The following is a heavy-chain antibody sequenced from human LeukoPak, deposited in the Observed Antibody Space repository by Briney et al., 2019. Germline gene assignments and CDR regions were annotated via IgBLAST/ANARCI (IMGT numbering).Heavy chain of an antibody. CDR2: IYYSGST. CDR1: GGSFSGNY. J-gene: IGHJ4*02. V-gene: IGHV4-59*01. CDR3: ARVSGYDWESFYDY. D-gene: IGHD5-12*01. Sequence: SETLSLTCAVYGGSFSGNYWSWLRQPPGKGLEWIGSIYYSGSTNYNPSLKSRVTISVDTSKNQFSLKLSSVTAADTAVYYCARVSGYDWESFYDYWGQGTLVTVSS.